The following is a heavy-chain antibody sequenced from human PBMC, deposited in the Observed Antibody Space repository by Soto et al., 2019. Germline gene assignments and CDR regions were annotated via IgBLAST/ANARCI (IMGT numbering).Heavy chain of an antibody. CDR1: GYTFTNFG. D-gene: IGHD3-16*01. J-gene: IGHJ4*02. V-gene: IGHV1-18*01. Sequence: QVQLVQSGAEVKKPGASVKVSCKASGYTFTNFGISWVRQAPGQGLEWMGWIRAYNGNTNYAKNFQGRVNMTPNTSTGTGYMGLRGLRSDDTALYYCAKRGTPIDYWGQGTLVTVSS. CDR2: IRAYNGNT. CDR3: AKRGTPIDY.